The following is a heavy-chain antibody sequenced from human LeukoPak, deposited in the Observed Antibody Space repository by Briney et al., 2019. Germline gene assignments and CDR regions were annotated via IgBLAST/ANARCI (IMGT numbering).Heavy chain of an antibody. J-gene: IGHJ3*02. Sequence: SETPSHTCIVPGGSIINYHWRWIWQPPGKGVESIGHIYYSGSTNYNPSLKSRVTISVDTSKNHFSLQLSSLTAADTALYYCAGSTSAYYFSAFDIWGQGTVVRVSS. CDR1: GGSIINYH. D-gene: IGHD3-22*01. CDR3: AGSTSAYYFSAFDI. CDR2: IYYSGST. V-gene: IGHV4-59*01.